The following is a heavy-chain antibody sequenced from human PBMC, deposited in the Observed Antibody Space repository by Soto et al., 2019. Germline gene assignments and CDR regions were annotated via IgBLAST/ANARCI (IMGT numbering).Heavy chain of an antibody. CDR1: GGSISSSNW. CDR3: ARVSGSYYYGMDV. J-gene: IGHJ6*02. D-gene: IGHD1-26*01. CDR2: IYHSGST. Sequence: QVQLQESGPGLVKPSGTLSLTCAVSGGSISSSNWWSWVRQPPGKGLEWIGEIYHSGSTNYNQSLKSRVTISVDKSKNPFSLKLSSVPAADTAVYYCARVSGSYYYGMDVWGQGTTVTVSS. V-gene: IGHV4-4*02.